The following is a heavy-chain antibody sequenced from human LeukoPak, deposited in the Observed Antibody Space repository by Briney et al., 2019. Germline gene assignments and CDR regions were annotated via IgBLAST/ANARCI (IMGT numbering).Heavy chain of an antibody. J-gene: IGHJ4*02. D-gene: IGHD6-13*01. Sequence: GGSLRLSWAASGFTFSTFGMNWVRQAPGKGLEWVAVTSYDGSHTYYADSVKGRFIISRDNSKNTVYLQMNSLRVEDTAVYYCARVWQQLVLEVGLDYWGQGTLVTVSS. V-gene: IGHV3-30*03. CDR2: TSYDGSHT. CDR3: ARVWQQLVLEVGLDY. CDR1: GFTFSTFG.